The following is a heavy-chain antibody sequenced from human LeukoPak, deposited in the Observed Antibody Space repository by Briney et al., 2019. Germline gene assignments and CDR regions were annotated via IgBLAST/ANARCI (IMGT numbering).Heavy chain of an antibody. D-gene: IGHD5-18*01. CDR1: GYSISSGYY. J-gene: IGHJ6*03. V-gene: IGHV4-38-2*01. CDR3: ARQMDTAMVYYYYYMDV. CDR2: IYHSGST. Sequence: SETLSLTCAVSGYSISSGYYWGWIRQPPGKGLEWIGSIYHSGSTYYNPSLKGRVTISVDTSKNQFSLKLSSATAADTAVYYCARQMDTAMVYYYYYMDVWGKGTTVTVSS.